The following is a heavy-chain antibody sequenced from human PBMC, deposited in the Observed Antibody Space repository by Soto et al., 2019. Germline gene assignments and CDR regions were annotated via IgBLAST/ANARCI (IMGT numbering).Heavy chain of an antibody. CDR3: AKDRGGSGWRFDY. D-gene: IGHD6-19*01. V-gene: IGHV3-23*01. CDR2: IAASGATT. Sequence: GGSLRLSCAASGFTFGNYAMSWVRQAPGKGLEWVSAIAASGATTYYADSVKGRLTVSRDNSKNTLYLQMNSLRAEDTSVYYCAKDRGGSGWRFDYWGQGTLVTVSS. J-gene: IGHJ4*02. CDR1: GFTFGNYA.